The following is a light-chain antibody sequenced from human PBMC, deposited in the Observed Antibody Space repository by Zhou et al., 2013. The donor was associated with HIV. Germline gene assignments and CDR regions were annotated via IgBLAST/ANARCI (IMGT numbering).Light chain of an antibody. J-gene: IGKJ2*01. CDR2: GTS. Sequence: EIVMTQSPVTLSVSPGERATLSCRASQNVNNGFLAWYQQKPGQAPRLLIYGTSSRATGIPDRFSGSGSATDFTLTISRLEPEDFAVYFCHQYSSSHTFGQGTKGGD. CDR3: HQYSSSHT. V-gene: IGKV3-20*01. CDR1: QNVNNGF.